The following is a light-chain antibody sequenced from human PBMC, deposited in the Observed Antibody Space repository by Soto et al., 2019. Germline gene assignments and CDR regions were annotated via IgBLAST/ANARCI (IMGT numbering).Light chain of an antibody. CDR3: AAWDATLDGYV. CDR2: SYD. V-gene: IGLV1-44*01. Sequence: PPPPTSGTPGQRVTISCSTSSSNLGDNTVNWYQHVPGTAPKLLIYSYDQRPSGVPDRFSGSRSGTSASLAISGLQSEDEADYYCAAWDATLDGYVFGTGTKVTVL. J-gene: IGLJ1*01. CDR1: SSNLGDNT.